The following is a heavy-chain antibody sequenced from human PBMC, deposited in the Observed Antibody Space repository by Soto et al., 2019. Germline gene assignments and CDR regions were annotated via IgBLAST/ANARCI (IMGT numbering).Heavy chain of an antibody. CDR2: ISGSGGST. CDR3: ANTYGYCSSTSCFANWFDP. J-gene: IGHJ5*02. D-gene: IGHD2-2*01. V-gene: IGHV3-23*01. CDR1: GFTFSSYA. Sequence: GGSLRLSFAASGFTFSSYAMSWVRQAPGKGLEWVSAISGSGGSTYYADSVKGRFTISRDNSKNTLYLQMNSLRAEDTAVYYCANTYGYCSSTSCFANWFDPWGQGTLVTVSS.